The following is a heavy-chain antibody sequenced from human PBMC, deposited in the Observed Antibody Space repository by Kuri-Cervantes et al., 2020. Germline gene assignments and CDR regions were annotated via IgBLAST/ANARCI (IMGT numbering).Heavy chain of an antibody. CDR3: VKGGLYGDYLDH. V-gene: IGHV3-30-3*01. J-gene: IGHJ4*02. CDR1: GFTFSSYA. CDR2: ISYDGSNK. Sequence: GESLKISCAASGFTFSSYAMHWVRQAPGKGLEWVAVISYDGSNKYYADSVKGRFTISRDNSKNTLYLQTNSLRAEDTAVYYCVKGGLYGDYLDHWGQGTLVTVSS. D-gene: IGHD2-8*01.